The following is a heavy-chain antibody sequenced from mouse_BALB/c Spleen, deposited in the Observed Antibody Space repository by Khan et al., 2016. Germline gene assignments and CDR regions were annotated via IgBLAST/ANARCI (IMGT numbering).Heavy chain of an antibody. V-gene: IGHV2-2*02. Sequence: QVQLKESGPGLVQPSQSLSITCTVSGFSLTTYGVQWVRQSPGKALEWLGVIWSGGSTDYNAPFISRLSISRETSKSQVFFKMSSLQTKDTAIYYCARTYDYDGGFDYWGQGTILTVSS. D-gene: IGHD2-4*01. CDR2: IWSGGST. J-gene: IGHJ2*01. CDR1: GFSLTTYG. CDR3: ARTYDYDGGFDY.